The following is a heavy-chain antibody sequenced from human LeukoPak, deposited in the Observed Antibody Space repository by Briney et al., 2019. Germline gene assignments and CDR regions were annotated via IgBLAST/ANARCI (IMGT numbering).Heavy chain of an antibody. CDR1: GYSFTSYW. CDR2: IYPGDSDT. Sequence: GESLKISCKGSGYSFTSYWIGWVRQMPGKGLEWMGIIYPGDSDTRYSPSFQGQATMSADKSINTAYLQWSSLKASDTAMYYCARHDMTLGYSGHDFARWPDYWGQGTLVTVSS. J-gene: IGHJ4*02. CDR3: ARHDMTLGYSGHDFARWPDY. D-gene: IGHD5-12*01. V-gene: IGHV5-51*01.